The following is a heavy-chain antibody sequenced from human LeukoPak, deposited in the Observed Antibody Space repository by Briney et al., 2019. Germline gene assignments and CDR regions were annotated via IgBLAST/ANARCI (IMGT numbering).Heavy chain of an antibody. CDR3: ARQYSSGWFRHFDY. D-gene: IGHD3-22*01. Sequence: GESVKISCRSSGYSFINYYIGWVRHVPGKGLEWMGVIYPGGSDTTYSPSFRGQVVFSADRSTSTVYLQLTSLQASDTAIYYCARQYSSGWFRHFDYWGQGTLITVSS. CDR1: GYSFINYY. V-gene: IGHV5-51*01. CDR2: IYPGGSDT. J-gene: IGHJ4*01.